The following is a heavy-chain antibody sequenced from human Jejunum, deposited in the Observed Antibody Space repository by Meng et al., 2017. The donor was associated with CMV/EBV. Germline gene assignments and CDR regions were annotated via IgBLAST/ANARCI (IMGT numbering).Heavy chain of an antibody. CDR1: GFTFDDYA. V-gene: IGHV3-9*01. Sequence: SGFTFDDYAMHWVRLVPGKGLEWVSGISWNSVTVHYAASVKGRFIVSRDNAKHSLYLQMNSLRVDDTAIYFCARSCAPEGISCYRSWGQGTLVTVSS. CDR3: ARSCAPEGISCYRS. D-gene: IGHD2-2*02. J-gene: IGHJ5*02. CDR2: ISWNSVTV.